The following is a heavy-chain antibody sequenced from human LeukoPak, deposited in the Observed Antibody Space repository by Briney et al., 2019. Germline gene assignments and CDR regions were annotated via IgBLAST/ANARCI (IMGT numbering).Heavy chain of an antibody. V-gene: IGHV4-59*01. J-gene: IGHJ4*02. D-gene: IGHD5-18*01. CDR3: ARAGYSYGSIVFDY. CDR1: GGSISSNY. CDR2: IYYSGST. Sequence: MASETLSLTCTVSGGSISSNYWSWIRQPPGRGLEWIGYIYYSGSTNYNPSLKSRVTISADTSKNQFSLKVSSVTAADTGVYYCARAGYSYGSIVFDYWGQGTLVTVSS.